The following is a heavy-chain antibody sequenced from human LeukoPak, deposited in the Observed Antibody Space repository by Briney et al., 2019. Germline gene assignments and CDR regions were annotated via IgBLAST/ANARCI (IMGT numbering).Heavy chain of an antibody. V-gene: IGHV4-38-2*01. CDR2: IYHSGST. Sequence: SETLSLTCAVSGYSISSGYYWGWIRQPPGQGPEWIGSIYHSGSTYYNVSLKSRVTISVDTSKNHFSLKLSSVTAADTAVYYCVRTEGGYSYGSAFDIWGQGTMVTVSS. J-gene: IGHJ3*02. CDR1: GYSISSGYY. CDR3: VRTEGGYSYGSAFDI. D-gene: IGHD5-18*01.